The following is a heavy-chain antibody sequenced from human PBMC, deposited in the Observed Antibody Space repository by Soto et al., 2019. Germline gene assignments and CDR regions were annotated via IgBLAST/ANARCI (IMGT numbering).Heavy chain of an antibody. CDR1: GFSLTTSGVG. V-gene: IGHV2-5*02. Sequence: QITLKESGPTLVKPTQTLTLTCTFSGFSLTTSGVGVGWIRQPPGKALEWLALIYWDDEERYSPFLKGRLTITRDTSKKQLVLTMTNLGSVDTATYYCAQRGVWLARSNDAFGIWGQGTMVTVSS. CDR2: IYWDDEE. J-gene: IGHJ3*02. CDR3: AQRGVWLARSNDAFGI. D-gene: IGHD3-16*01.